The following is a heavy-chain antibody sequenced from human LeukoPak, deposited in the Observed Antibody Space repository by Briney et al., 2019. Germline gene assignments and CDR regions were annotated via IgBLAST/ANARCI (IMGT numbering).Heavy chain of an antibody. CDR1: GFTFSSYA. J-gene: IGHJ4*02. CDR2: ISGNAVNT. CDR3: AKLKGGDYAFDY. Sequence: GGSLRLSCAASGFTFSSYAMTWGRQAPGKGLEWVSVISGNAVNTYYADSVKGRFTISRDNSKNTMCPQMNTLRAEDTAVYYCAKLKGGDYAFDYWGQGTLVTVSS. D-gene: IGHD4-17*01. V-gene: IGHV3-23*01.